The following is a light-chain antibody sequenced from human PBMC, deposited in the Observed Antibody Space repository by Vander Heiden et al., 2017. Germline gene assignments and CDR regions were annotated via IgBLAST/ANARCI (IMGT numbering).Light chain of an antibody. J-gene: IGKJ1*01. CDR3: QQIYSNHPWT. Sequence: DIQMTQSPSSLSASVGDRVTITCRASQSISSYLNWYQQKPGKAPKLLIYAASSLQRGVPSRFSGSGYGKDFTLTISSRQPEDFAAYYCQQIYSNHPWTFGQGTKVEIK. CDR1: QSISSY. V-gene: IGKV1-39*01. CDR2: AAS.